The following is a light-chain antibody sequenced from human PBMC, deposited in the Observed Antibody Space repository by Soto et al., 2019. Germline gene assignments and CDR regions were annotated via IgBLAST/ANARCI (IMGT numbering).Light chain of an antibody. J-gene: IGKJ5*01. Sequence: EIVLTQSPGTLSLSPGERATLSCRASQSVSNNYLAWYQQKPGQAPRLLISDSSNRATGIPARFSGSGSGTAFTLTIRRLEPEDFAVYYCQQRSNWPITFGQGTRLEI. CDR1: QSVSNNY. CDR3: QQRSNWPIT. V-gene: IGKV3-11*01. CDR2: DSS.